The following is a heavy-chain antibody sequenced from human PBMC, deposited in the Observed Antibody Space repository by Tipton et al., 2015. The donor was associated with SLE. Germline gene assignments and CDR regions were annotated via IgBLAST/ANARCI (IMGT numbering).Heavy chain of an antibody. J-gene: IGHJ3*02. D-gene: IGHD3-22*01. Sequence: TLSLTCAVYGGSFSGYYWSWIRQPPGKGLEWIGEINHSGSTSYNPSLKSRVTISVDTSKNQFSLKLSSVTAADTAVYYCARIKTYYYDTSGYPGAFDIWGQGTMVTVSS. CDR1: GGSFSGYY. CDR3: ARIKTYYYDTSGYPGAFDI. V-gene: IGHV4-34*01. CDR2: INHSGST.